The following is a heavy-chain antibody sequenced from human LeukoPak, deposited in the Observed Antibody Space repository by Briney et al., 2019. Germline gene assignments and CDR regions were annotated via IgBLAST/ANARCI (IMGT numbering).Heavy chain of an antibody. Sequence: PSETLSLTCTVSGGSISSYYWSWIRQAPGKGLEWIGYMYYSGSTNYNPSLKNRVTISVDTSKNQFSLKPTSVTAADTAVYYCASGSSTVKFYYGIDVWGRGTTVTVSS. CDR2: MYYSGST. J-gene: IGHJ6*02. CDR3: ASGSSTVKFYYGIDV. D-gene: IGHD4-17*01. CDR1: GGSISSYY. V-gene: IGHV4-59*01.